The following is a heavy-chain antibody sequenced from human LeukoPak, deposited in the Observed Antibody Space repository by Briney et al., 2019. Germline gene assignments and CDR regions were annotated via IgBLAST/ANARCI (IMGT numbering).Heavy chain of an antibody. J-gene: IGHJ4*02. Sequence: SETLSLTCTVSGGSISSYYWSWIRQPPGKGLEWIGYIYYSGSTNYKPSLKSRVTISVDTSKNQFSLKLSSVTAADTAVYYCARESSGWYASHFDYWGQGTLVTVSS. V-gene: IGHV4-59*12. CDR2: IYYSGST. CDR3: ARESSGWYASHFDY. CDR1: GGSISSYY. D-gene: IGHD6-19*01.